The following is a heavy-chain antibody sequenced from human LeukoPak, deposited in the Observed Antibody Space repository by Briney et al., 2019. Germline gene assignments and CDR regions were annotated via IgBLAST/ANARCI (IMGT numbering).Heavy chain of an antibody. Sequence: GGSLSLSCAASGFTFSCYSMSWVRQAPGKGLEWVSAISDSGGSTYYADFLKGRSTISRDNNKNTLYLLMNSMRAEYTAGYYCAKEMRYYASSDCSTNYFAYWARGPLFT. J-gene: IGHJ4*02. CDR3: AKEMRYYASSDCSTNYFAY. D-gene: IGHD3-22*01. CDR1: GFTFSCYS. CDR2: ISDSGGST. V-gene: IGHV3-23*01.